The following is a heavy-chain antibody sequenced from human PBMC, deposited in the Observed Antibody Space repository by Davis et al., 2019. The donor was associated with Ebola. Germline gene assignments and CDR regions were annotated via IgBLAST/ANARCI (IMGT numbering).Heavy chain of an antibody. Sequence: GESLKISCVASGFTFKPYSMNWVRQAPGKGLEWVSPISGSGFYMYYADSVKGRFTISRDNAQNSLVLQMDSLTAEDTAVYYCARERGPYILGWFEPFDIWGQGTRVTVSS. D-gene: IGHD3-10*01. V-gene: IGHV3-21*01. CDR3: ARERGPYILGWFEPFDI. J-gene: IGHJ3*02. CDR2: ISGSGFYM. CDR1: GFTFKPYS.